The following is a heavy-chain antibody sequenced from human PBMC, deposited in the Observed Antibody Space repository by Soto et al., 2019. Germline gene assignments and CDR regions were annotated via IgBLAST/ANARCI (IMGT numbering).Heavy chain of an antibody. CDR2: IYYSGIT. V-gene: IGHV4-39*01. D-gene: IGHD2-21*02. CDR1: GASISSNNYY. J-gene: IGHJ3*02. CDR3: ARHLLHIVVVTAIPTSFDI. Sequence: SETLSLTCPVSGASISSNNYYWGWIRQPPGKGLQWIGSIYYSGITYYNPSLRSRVTISVDTSKNQFSLKLRSVTAADTAVYYCARHLLHIVVVTAIPTSFDIWGQGTMVTVS.